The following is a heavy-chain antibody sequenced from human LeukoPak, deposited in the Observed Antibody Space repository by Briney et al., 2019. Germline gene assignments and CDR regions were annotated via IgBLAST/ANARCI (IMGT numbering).Heavy chain of an antibody. J-gene: IGHJ3*02. CDR2: FDPEDGET. V-gene: IGHV1-24*01. Sequence: ASVNVSCKVSGYTLTGLSTHWVRQAPGKGLEWMGGFDPEDGETIYAQKFQGRVTMTEDTSTDTAYMELSSLRSEDTAVYYCATRPGQGAFDIWGQGTMVTVSS. CDR1: GYTLTGLS. CDR3: ATRPGQGAFDI.